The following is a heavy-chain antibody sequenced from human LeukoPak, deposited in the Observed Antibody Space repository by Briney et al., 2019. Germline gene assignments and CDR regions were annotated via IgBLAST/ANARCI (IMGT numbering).Heavy chain of an antibody. V-gene: IGHV4-4*07. CDR2: IYTSGST. Sequence: SETLSLTCTVSGGSISSYYWSWIRQPAGKGLEWIGRIYTSGSTNYNPSLKSRVTMSVDTSKNQFSLNLSSVTAADTAVYYCARDLGIAARPHYYYYTDVWGKGTTVTVSS. CDR1: GGSISSYY. J-gene: IGHJ6*03. D-gene: IGHD6-6*01. CDR3: ARDLGIAARPHYYYYTDV.